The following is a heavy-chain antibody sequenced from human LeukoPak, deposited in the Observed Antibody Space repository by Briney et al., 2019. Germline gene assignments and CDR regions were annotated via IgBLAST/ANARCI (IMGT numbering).Heavy chain of an antibody. CDR1: GDSISSYY. CDR2: IYYSGST. V-gene: IGHV4-59*01. Sequence: SETLSLTCTVSGDSISSYYWSWIRQPPGKGLEWIGYIYYSGSTNYNPSLKSRVTISVDTSKNQFSLKLSSVTAADTAVYYCARSPYYYDSSGYYEYWGQGTLVTVSS. J-gene: IGHJ4*02. CDR3: ARSPYYYDSSGYYEY. D-gene: IGHD3-22*01.